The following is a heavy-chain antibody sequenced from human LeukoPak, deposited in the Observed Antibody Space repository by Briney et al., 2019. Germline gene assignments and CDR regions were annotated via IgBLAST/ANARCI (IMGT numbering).Heavy chain of an antibody. CDR1: GYTFTSYD. CDR2: MNPNSGNT. D-gene: IGHD3-16*01. V-gene: IGHV1-8*01. CDR3: ARGRRLRLGELFFY. J-gene: IGHJ4*02. Sequence: ASVTVSCKASGYTFTSYDINWVRQATGQGLEWMGWMNPNSGNTGYAQKFQARVTMTRNTSISTAYMELSSLRSEDTSVYYCARGRRLRLGELFFYWGQGTLVTVSS.